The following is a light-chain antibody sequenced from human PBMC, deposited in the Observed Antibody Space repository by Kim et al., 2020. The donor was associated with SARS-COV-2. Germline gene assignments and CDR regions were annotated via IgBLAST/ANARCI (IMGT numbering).Light chain of an antibody. CDR3: TSYTVSSALA. Sequence: GRSITSSCTGTLGDVGGYDYVSWYQHHPGKAPKLIIYDVINRPSGVSNRFSGSKSGNTASLTISGLQPEDEGTYYCTSYTVSSALAFGGGTKVTVL. CDR2: DVI. V-gene: IGLV2-14*03. J-gene: IGLJ2*01. CDR1: LGDVGGYDY.